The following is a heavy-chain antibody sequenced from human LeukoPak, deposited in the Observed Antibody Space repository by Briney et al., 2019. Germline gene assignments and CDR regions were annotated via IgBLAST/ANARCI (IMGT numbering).Heavy chain of an antibody. D-gene: IGHD2-15*01. CDR2: TRNKANSYTT. CDR3: ARGGEMSCSGGSCYSFFAFDI. CDR1: GFTFSDHY. J-gene: IGHJ3*02. V-gene: IGHV3-72*01. Sequence: GGSLRLSCAASGFTFSDHYMDWVRQAPGKGLEWVGRTRNKANSYTTEYAASVKGRFTISRDDSKNSLYLQMNSLKTEDTAVYYCARGGEMSCSGGSCYSFFAFDIWGQGTMVTVSS.